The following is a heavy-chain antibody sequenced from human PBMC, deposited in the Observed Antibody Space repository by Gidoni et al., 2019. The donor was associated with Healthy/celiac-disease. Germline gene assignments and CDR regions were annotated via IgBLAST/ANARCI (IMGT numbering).Heavy chain of an antibody. CDR2: INHSGST. CDR3: ARGEPQYYYDSSGYYLDAFDI. D-gene: IGHD3-22*01. Sequence: QVQLQQWGAGLLKPSETLSLTCAVYGGSFSGYYWSWIRQPPGKGLEWIGEINHSGSTNYNPSLKSRVTISVDTSKNQFSLKLSSVTAADTAVYYCARGEPQYYYDSSGYYLDAFDIWGQGTMVTVSS. V-gene: IGHV4-34*01. J-gene: IGHJ3*02. CDR1: GGSFSGYY.